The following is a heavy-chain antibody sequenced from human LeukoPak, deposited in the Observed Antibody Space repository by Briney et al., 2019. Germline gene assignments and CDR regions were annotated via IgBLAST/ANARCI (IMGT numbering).Heavy chain of an antibody. CDR2: IKPDGSKK. D-gene: IGHD2/OR15-2a*01. CDR3: ARDPSSGDFDY. V-gene: IGHV3-7*04. Sequence: PGGSLRLSCVASGFTFSNTWMNWVRQAPERGLEWVANIKPDGSKKYYVDSVKGRFTISRDNAKNSLFLQMNSLRADDTAVYYCARDPSSGDFDYWGQGTLVTVSS. CDR1: GFTFSNTW. J-gene: IGHJ4*02.